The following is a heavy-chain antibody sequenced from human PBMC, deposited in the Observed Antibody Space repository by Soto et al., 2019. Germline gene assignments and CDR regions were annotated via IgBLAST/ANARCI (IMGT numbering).Heavy chain of an antibody. V-gene: IGHV1-18*01. CDR2: ISAYNGNT. CDR1: GYTFTSYG. Sequence: QVQLVQSGAEVKKPGASVKVSCKASGYTFTSYGISWVRQAPGQGLEWMGWISAYNGNTNYAQKLQGRVTMTTDTSTSTADMELRSLRSDDTAGYDCARVEYIVLVPAAISGDYWGQGTLVTVSS. J-gene: IGHJ4*02. CDR3: ARVEYIVLVPAAISGDY. D-gene: IGHD2-2*01.